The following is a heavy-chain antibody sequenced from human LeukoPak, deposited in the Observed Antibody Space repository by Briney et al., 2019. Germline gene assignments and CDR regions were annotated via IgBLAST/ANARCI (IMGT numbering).Heavy chain of an antibody. CDR2: ISYDGSSR. V-gene: IGHV3-30-3*01. CDR1: GFTFSSHA. D-gene: IGHD3-22*01. Sequence: PGGSLRLSCAASGFTFSSHAMHWVRQAPGKGLEWVAVISYDGSSRYYADSVKGRFTVSRDNSKNTLYLQMNSLRAEDTAVYYCARDSGGYYDSSGYQNNWFDPWGQGTLVTVSS. J-gene: IGHJ5*02. CDR3: ARDSGGYYDSSGYQNNWFDP.